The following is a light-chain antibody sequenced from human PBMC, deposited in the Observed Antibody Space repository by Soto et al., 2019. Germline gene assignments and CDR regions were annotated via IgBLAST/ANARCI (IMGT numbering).Light chain of an antibody. J-gene: IGLJ3*02. V-gene: IGLV2-8*01. CDR3: SSYAGSNWV. CDR1: SSDVGGYNY. Sequence: QSALTQPPSASGSPGQSVTISCTGTSSDVGGYNYVSWYQQHPGKAPKLMIYEVSKRPSGVPDRFSGSKSGNTASLTVSGLQXEDEADYYCSSYAGSNWVFGGGTQLTVL. CDR2: EVS.